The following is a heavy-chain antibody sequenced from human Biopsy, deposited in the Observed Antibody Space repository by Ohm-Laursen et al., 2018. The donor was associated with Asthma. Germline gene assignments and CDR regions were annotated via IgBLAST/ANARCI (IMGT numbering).Heavy chain of an antibody. CDR3: ASDFPKDYVRYNFQF. D-gene: IGHD4-17*01. CDR1: GYSLTDLS. V-gene: IGHV1-24*01. CDR2: HDHEEGGT. J-gene: IGHJ4*02. Sequence: AATVKISCKISGYSLTDLSMHWVRQAPGQGLEWMGGHDHEEGGTVNARRFQGSVTMTEDTSTDTAYMELSSLSSDDTAVYYCASDFPKDYVRYNFQFWGQGTLVTVSS.